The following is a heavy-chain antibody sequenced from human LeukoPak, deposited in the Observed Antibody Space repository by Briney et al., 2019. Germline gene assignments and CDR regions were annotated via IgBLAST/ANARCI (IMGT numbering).Heavy chain of an antibody. Sequence: ASVKVSCKVSGYTLTELSMHWVRQAPGKGLEWMGGFDPEDGETIYAQKFQGRVTITRDTSASTAYMELSSLRSEDTAVYYCAREASIGYCSSTSCYRYDWFDPWGQGTLVTVSS. CDR3: AREASIGYCSSTSCYRYDWFDP. CDR2: FDPEDGET. CDR1: GYTLTELS. V-gene: IGHV1-24*01. J-gene: IGHJ5*02. D-gene: IGHD2-2*01.